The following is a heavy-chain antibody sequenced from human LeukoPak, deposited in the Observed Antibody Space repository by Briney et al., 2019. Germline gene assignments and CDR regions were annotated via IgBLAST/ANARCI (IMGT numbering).Heavy chain of an antibody. D-gene: IGHD2-2*01. V-gene: IGHV3-7*01. CDR1: GFTFSSYW. J-gene: IGHJ5*02. CDR3: ARMEACSSTSCRYKYNWFDP. CDR2: IKQDGSEK. Sequence: PGGSLRLSCAASGFTFSSYWMNWVRQAPGKGLEWVANIKQDGSEKYYVDSVKGRFTISRDNAKNSLYLQMNSLRAEDTAVYYCARMEACSSTSCRYKYNWFDPWGQGTLVTVSS.